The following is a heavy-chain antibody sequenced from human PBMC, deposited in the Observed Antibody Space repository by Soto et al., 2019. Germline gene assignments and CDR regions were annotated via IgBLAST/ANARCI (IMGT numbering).Heavy chain of an antibody. J-gene: IGHJ6*02. D-gene: IGHD1-26*01. CDR2: IDPSDSYT. Sequence: PGESLKISCKGSGYSFTSYWVSWVRQMPGKGLEWMGRIDPSDSYTNYSPSFQGHVTISADKSISTAYLQWSSLKASDTAMYYCASYSGSYSPHYYGMDVWGQGTTVTVSS. CDR3: ASYSGSYSPHYYGMDV. CDR1: GYSFTSYW. V-gene: IGHV5-10-1*01.